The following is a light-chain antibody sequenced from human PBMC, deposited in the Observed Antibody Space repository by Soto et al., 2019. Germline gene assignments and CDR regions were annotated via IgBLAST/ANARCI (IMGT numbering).Light chain of an antibody. Sequence: QSALTQPPSASGSPGQSVTISCTGTSSDVGGYNYVSWYQQHPGNAPKLMIYEVNKRPSGVPDRFSGSKSGNTASLTVSGLQAEDEADYYCKSYEGSNIYVFGTGTKVTVL. V-gene: IGLV2-8*01. J-gene: IGLJ1*01. CDR1: SSDVGGYNY. CDR2: EVN. CDR3: KSYEGSNIYV.